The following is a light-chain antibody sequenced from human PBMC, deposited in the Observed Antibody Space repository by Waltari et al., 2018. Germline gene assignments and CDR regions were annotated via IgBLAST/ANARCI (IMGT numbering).Light chain of an antibody. CDR1: QSIVVW. V-gene: IGKV1-5*03. CDR3: LQYNSYPWT. CDR2: KAS. J-gene: IGKJ1*01. Sequence: DIQVTQSPSTLSASVGDRVTITCRASQSIVVWLAWYQQKPGKAPRLLIYKASYLESGVPSRFSGSASVTAFTLTISSLQADDVATYYCLQYNSYPWTFGQGTTVEIK.